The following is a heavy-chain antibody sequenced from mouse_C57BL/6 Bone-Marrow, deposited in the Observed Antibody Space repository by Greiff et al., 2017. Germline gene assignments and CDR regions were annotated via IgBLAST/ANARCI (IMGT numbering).Heavy chain of an antibody. V-gene: IGHV1-80*01. CDR2: IYPGDGDT. J-gene: IGHJ2*01. CDR1: GYAFSSYW. Sequence: QVQLKQSGAELVKPGASVKISCKASGYAFSSYWMNWVKQRPGKGLEWIGQIYPGDGDTNYNGKFKGKATLTADKSSSTAYMQLSSLTSEDSAVYFCARSSYSNSRSYFDYWGQGTTLTVSS. D-gene: IGHD2-5*01. CDR3: ARSSYSNSRSYFDY.